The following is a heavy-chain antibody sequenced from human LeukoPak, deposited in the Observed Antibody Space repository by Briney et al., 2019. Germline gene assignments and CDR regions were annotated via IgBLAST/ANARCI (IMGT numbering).Heavy chain of an antibody. V-gene: IGHV1-46*01. CDR2: IYPRDGST. J-gene: IGHJ4*02. CDR1: GYTFTSNY. CDR3: ARDRVVRGVILDY. Sequence: GASVKVSCKASGYTFTSNYIHWVRQAPGQGLEWMGMIYPRDGSTSYAQKFQGRVTVTRDTSTSTVHMELSGLRSEDTAVYYCARDRVVRGVILDYWGQGTLVTVSS. D-gene: IGHD3-10*01.